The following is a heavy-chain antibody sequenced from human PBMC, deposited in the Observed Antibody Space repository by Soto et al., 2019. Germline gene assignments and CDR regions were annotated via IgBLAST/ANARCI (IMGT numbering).Heavy chain of an antibody. CDR2: ICWDDDR. CDR3: VHTQFPSPPFYGFDY. CDR1: GISLTTRGVG. J-gene: IGHJ4*02. Sequence: QITLKESSPTLVKTTQTLTLTCSFAGISLTTRGVGGGWVRQPPGKALEWLALICWDDDRRYNPSLKTRLTIIKYTSNNQVLLTMTRLDRFDTGTYFCVHTQFPSPPFYGFDYWGQGTLVTVSS. D-gene: IGHD2-21*01. V-gene: IGHV2-5*02.